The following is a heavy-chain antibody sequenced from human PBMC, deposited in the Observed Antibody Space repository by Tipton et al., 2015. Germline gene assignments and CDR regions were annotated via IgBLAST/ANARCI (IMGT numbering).Heavy chain of an antibody. V-gene: IGHV3-33*06. D-gene: IGHD1-26*01. CDR2: IWFDDTKK. CDR3: AKDTSIGAAPFDF. CDR1: GFTFRDYG. Sequence: SLRLSCAASGFTFRDYGMHWVRQAPGKGLEWIAVIWFDDTKKFYEVSVRGRFTISRDNASDTLFLHMNSLRTEDTAMYYCAKDTSIGAAPFDFWGQGTLVTVAS. J-gene: IGHJ4*02.